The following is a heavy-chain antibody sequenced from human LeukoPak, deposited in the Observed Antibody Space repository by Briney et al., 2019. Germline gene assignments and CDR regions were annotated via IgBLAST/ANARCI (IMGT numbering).Heavy chain of an antibody. CDR2: ISPADSDT. V-gene: IGHV5-51*01. D-gene: IGHD3-10*01. J-gene: IGHJ4*02. CDR3: ARRPGVRGAPFDY. CDR1: GYSFTSYW. Sequence: HGESLKISCKGSGYSFTSYWIGWVRQMPGKGLEWMGIISPADSDTRYSPSFQGQVTISADKSISTAYLQWSSLKASDTAIYYCARRPGVRGAPFDYWGQGTLVTVSS.